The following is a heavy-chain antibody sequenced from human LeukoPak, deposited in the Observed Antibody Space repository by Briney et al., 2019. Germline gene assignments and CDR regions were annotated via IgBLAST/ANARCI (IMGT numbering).Heavy chain of an antibody. Sequence: GASVKVSCKASGYTFTSYAMHWVRQAPGQRLEWMGWINAGNGNTKYSQEFQGRVTITRDTSASTAYMELSSLRSEDMAVYYCARGYSSGWVSSHYYYYMDVWGKGTTVTVSS. V-gene: IGHV1-3*03. CDR2: INAGNGNT. CDR1: GYTFTSYA. J-gene: IGHJ6*03. CDR3: ARGYSSGWVSSHYYYYMDV. D-gene: IGHD6-19*01.